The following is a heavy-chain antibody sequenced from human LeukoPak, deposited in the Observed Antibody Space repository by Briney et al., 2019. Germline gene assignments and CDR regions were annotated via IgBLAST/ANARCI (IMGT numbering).Heavy chain of an antibody. V-gene: IGHV4-4*02. J-gene: IGHJ4*02. CDR1: GGSISSSNW. CDR2: IYHSGST. D-gene: IGHD5-18*01. CDR3: ARRARIQLWPTEYFDY. Sequence: NPSGALSLTCAVSGGSISSSNWWSWVRQPPGKGLEWIGEIYHSGSTNYNPSLKSRVTIPVDKSKNQFSLKLSSVTAADTAVYYCARRARIQLWPTEYFDYWGQGTLVTVSS.